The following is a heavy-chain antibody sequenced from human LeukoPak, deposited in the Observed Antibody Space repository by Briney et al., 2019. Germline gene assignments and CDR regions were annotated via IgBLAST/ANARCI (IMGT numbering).Heavy chain of an antibody. Sequence: SETLSLTCTVSGYSISSGYYWGWIRQPPGKGLEWIGSIYYSGRTYYNPSLKSRVTISVDTSKNQFSLKLSSVTAADTAVYYCARIEYSGPVDYWGQGTLVTVSS. D-gene: IGHD1-26*01. CDR1: GYSISSGYY. V-gene: IGHV4-38-2*02. CDR2: IYYSGRT. CDR3: ARIEYSGPVDY. J-gene: IGHJ4*02.